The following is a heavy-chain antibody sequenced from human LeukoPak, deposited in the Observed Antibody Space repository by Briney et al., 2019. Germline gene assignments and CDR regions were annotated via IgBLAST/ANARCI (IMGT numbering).Heavy chain of an antibody. J-gene: IGHJ4*02. CDR2: INHSGST. CDR3: ARAQATIAAAVHFDY. D-gene: IGHD6-13*01. V-gene: IGHV4-34*01. Sequence: SETLSLTCAVYGGSFSGYYWSWIRQPPGKGLEWIGEINHSGSTNYNPSLKSRVTISVDTSKNQFSLKLSSVTAADTAVYYCARAQATIAAAVHFDYWGQGTLVTVSS. CDR1: GGSFSGYY.